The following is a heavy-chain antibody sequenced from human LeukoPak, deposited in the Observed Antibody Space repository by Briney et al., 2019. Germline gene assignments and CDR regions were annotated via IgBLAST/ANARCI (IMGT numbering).Heavy chain of an antibody. Sequence: KVSCKASGYTFTGYYMHWVRQAPGQGLEWIGRIIPILGIANYAQKFQGRVTITADKSTSTAYMELSSLRSEDTAVYYCARVHRIAVAGTHFDYWGQGTLVTVSS. CDR2: IIPILGIA. CDR3: ARVHRIAVAGTHFDY. J-gene: IGHJ4*02. V-gene: IGHV1-69*04. CDR1: GYTFTGYY. D-gene: IGHD6-19*01.